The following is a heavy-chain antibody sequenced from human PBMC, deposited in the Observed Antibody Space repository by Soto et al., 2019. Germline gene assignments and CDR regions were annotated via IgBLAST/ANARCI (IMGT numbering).Heavy chain of an antibody. CDR3: ARRAHIVVATAKDAFDI. V-gene: IGHV1-69*12. CDR1: GGTFSSYA. CDR2: IIPIFGTA. D-gene: IGHD2-21*02. Sequence: QVQLVQSGAEVKKPGSSVKVSCKASGGTFSSYAISWVRQAPGQGLEWMGGIIPIFGTANYAQKFQGRVTITADESTSTAYMELSSLRSEDTAVYYCARRAHIVVATAKDAFDIWGQGTMVTVSS. J-gene: IGHJ3*02.